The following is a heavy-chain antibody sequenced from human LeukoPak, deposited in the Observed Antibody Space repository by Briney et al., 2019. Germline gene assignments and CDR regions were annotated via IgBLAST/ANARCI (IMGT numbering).Heavy chain of an antibody. CDR2: ISGSGGST. CDR1: GFTFSSYA. Sequence: GGSLRLSCAASGFTFSSYAMSWVRQAPGKGLEWVSAISGSGGSTYYADSVKGRFTISRDNSKNTLYLQMNSLRAEDTAVYYCARVLSDPGYYDFWSGHYYYYYGMDVWGQGTTVTVSS. V-gene: IGHV3-23*01. J-gene: IGHJ6*02. D-gene: IGHD3-3*01. CDR3: ARVLSDPGYYDFWSGHYYYYYGMDV.